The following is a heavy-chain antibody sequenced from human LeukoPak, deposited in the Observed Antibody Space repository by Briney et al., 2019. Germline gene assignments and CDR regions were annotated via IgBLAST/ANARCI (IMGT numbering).Heavy chain of an antibody. V-gene: IGHV3-73*01. D-gene: IGHD3-10*01. J-gene: IGHJ5*02. CDR2: IRSKANSYAT. CDR3: TRRGYGSGSYP. Sequence: PGGSLRLSCAASGFTFSGSAMHWVRQACGKGLEWVGRIRSKANSYATAYAASVKGRFTISRDDSKNTAYLQMNSLKTEDTAVYYCTRRGYGSGSYPWGQGTLVTVSS. CDR1: GFTFSGSA.